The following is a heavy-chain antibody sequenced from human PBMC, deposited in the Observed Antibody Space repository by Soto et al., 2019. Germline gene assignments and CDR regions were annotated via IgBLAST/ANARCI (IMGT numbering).Heavy chain of an antibody. CDR1: GGSVSDKTYY. Sequence: SETLSLTCSVSGGSVSDKTYYWSWIRQPPGKRLEWIGYVYYSGTTNYNPSLKSRVTISVDLSKNRFSLRLSSATTADTALYYCARTTAVPNTLRSRYFFDYWGQGTLVT. J-gene: IGHJ4*02. CDR3: ARTTAVPNTLRSRYFFDY. D-gene: IGHD4-17*01. CDR2: VYYSGTT. V-gene: IGHV4-61*01.